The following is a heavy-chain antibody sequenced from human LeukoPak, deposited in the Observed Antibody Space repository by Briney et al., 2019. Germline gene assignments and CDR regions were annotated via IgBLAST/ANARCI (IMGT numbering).Heavy chain of an antibody. CDR2: IYNDGST. V-gene: IGHV3-53*01. CDR3: ATGYTFYDY. J-gene: IGHJ4*02. Sequence: PGRSLRLSCAASGFTVSNNYISWARQAPGKGLEWVSVIYNDGSTYYADSVKGRFTISRDNSKNTLYLQMNSLRAEDTAVYYCATGYTFYDYWGQGTLVTVSS. D-gene: IGHD1-1*01. CDR1: GFTVSNNY.